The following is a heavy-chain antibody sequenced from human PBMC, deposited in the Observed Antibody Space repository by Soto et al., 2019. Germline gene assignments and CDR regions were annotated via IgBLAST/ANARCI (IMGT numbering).Heavy chain of an antibody. J-gene: IGHJ4*02. Sequence: EVQLLESGGGLVQPGGSLRLSCAASGFTFSSYAMSWVRQAPGKGLEWVSAISGSGGSTYYADSVKGRFTISRDNSKNTLYLQMNSLRAEDTAVYYCAKDPQGAGTYYDFWSGYSQDYWGQGTQVTVSS. CDR3: AKDPQGAGTYYDFWSGYSQDY. CDR1: GFTFSSYA. D-gene: IGHD3-3*01. V-gene: IGHV3-23*01. CDR2: ISGSGGST.